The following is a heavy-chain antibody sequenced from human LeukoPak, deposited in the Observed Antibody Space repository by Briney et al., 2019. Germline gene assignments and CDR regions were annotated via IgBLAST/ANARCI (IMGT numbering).Heavy chain of an antibody. D-gene: IGHD2-21*02. CDR3: AKAVGGDPAEYFQH. CDR1: GFTVSSYG. CDR2: ISYDGSNK. J-gene: IGHJ1*01. V-gene: IGHV3-30*18. Sequence: QPGGSLSRSCAASGFTVSSYGMHRVRHAPGKGLEWVAVISYDGSNKYYADSVKGRFTISRDNSKNTLYLQMNSLRAEDTAVYYCAKAVGGDPAEYFQHWGQGTLVTVSS.